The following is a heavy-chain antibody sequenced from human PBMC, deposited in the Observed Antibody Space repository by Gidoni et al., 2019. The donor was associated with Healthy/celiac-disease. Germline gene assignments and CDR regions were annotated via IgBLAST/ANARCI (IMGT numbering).Heavy chain of an antibody. Sequence: EVQLVASGGGLVQPGRSLRLSCTASGFTFGDYAMSWFRQAPGKGLEWVGFIRSKAYGGTTEYAASVKGRFTISRDDSKSIAYLQMNSLKTEDTAVYYCTRDIVVVPAAILGKRYYYYGMDVWGQGTTVTVSS. D-gene: IGHD2-2*02. V-gene: IGHV3-49*03. CDR3: TRDIVVVPAAILGKRYYYYGMDV. J-gene: IGHJ6*02. CDR1: GFTFGDYA. CDR2: IRSKAYGGTT.